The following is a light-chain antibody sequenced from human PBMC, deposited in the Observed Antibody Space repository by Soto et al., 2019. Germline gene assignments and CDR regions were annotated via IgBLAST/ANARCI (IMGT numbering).Light chain of an antibody. J-gene: IGLJ2*01. CDR3: SSYAGSNHVV. V-gene: IGLV2-8*01. Sequence: QSVLTQPPSASGSPGQSVTISCTGTSSDVGGYNYVSWYQQHPGKAPKLMIYEVNKRPSGVPDRFSGSKSGNTASLTVSRLQAEDEADYYCSSYAGSNHVVFGGGTKLTVL. CDR2: EVN. CDR1: SSDVGGYNY.